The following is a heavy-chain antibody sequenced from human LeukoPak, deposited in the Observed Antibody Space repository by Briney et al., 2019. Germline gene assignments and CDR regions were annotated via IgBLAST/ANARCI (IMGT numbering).Heavy chain of an antibody. CDR2: ISSSSSYI. CDR1: GFTFSSYS. J-gene: IGHJ4*02. Sequence: GGSLRLSCAASGFTFSSYSMNWVRQAPGKGLEWVSSISSSSSYIYYADSVKGRFTISRDNAKNSLYLQMNSLRAEDTAVCYCASGYCSGGSCQHDYWGQGTLVTVSS. CDR3: ASGYCSGGSCQHDY. D-gene: IGHD2-15*01. V-gene: IGHV3-21*01.